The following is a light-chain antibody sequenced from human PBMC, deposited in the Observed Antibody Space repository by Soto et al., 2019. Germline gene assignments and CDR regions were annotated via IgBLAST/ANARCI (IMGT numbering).Light chain of an antibody. CDR2: AAS. CDR3: QQLKYYPLS. J-gene: IGKJ4*01. V-gene: IGKV1-9*01. Sequence: DIQLTQSPSFLSASVGDRVTITCRTSQDISSYLAWYQQKPGKAPQLLISAASTLQSGVPSRFSGSGSGTEFTLTISSLQPEDLPTYYCQQLKYYPLSFGGGTKVEI. CDR1: QDISSY.